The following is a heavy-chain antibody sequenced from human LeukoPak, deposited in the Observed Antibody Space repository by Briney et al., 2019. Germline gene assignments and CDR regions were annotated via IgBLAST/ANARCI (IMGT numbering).Heavy chain of an antibody. CDR2: IRSKANSYAT. J-gene: IGHJ6*04. V-gene: IGHV3-73*01. CDR3: TRGAAAGYTIYGMDV. Sequence: PGGSLKLSCAAYGFTFSGSAMHWVRQASGKGLKWVGRIRSKANSYATAYAASVKGRFTISRDDSKNTAYLQMNSLKTEDTAVYYCTRGAAAGYTIYGMDVWGKGTTVTVSS. D-gene: IGHD6-13*01. CDR1: GFTFSGSA.